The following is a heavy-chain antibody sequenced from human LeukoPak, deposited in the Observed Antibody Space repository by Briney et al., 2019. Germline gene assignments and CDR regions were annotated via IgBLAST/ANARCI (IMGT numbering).Heavy chain of an antibody. D-gene: IGHD6-13*01. CDR2: INPNSGGT. J-gene: IGHJ4*02. V-gene: IGHV1-2*06. CDR1: RYTFTDYY. CDR3: ARDRGIAAAGTSFTFDY. Sequence: GASVTGSCRACRYTFTDYYMHWVRQAPGQGLEWMGRINPNSGGTNYAQKFQGRDTMTRGTSISTAYMELSRLTSDDTAVYYCARDRGIAAAGTSFTFDYWGQGTLVTVSS.